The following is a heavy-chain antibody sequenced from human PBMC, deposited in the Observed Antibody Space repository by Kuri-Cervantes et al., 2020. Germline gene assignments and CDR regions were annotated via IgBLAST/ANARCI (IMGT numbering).Heavy chain of an antibody. V-gene: IGHV1-18*01. D-gene: IGHD3-22*01. CDR1: GYTFTSYG. CDR3: ARDVEVGYDSSGQPVPLGNWFDP. Sequence: ASVKVSCKASGYTFTSYGISWVRQAPGQGLEWMGWISAYNGNTNYAQKLQGRVTMTTDTSTSTAYMELRSLRSDDTAVYYCARDVEVGYDSSGQPVPLGNWFDPWGQGTLVTVSS. J-gene: IGHJ5*02. CDR2: ISAYNGNT.